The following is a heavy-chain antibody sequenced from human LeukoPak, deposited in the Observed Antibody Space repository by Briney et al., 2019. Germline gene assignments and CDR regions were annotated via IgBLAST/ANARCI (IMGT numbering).Heavy chain of an antibody. CDR2: ISYDGSDK. D-gene: IGHD6-13*01. Sequence: GGSLRLSCAASGFTFSTYAVHWVRQAPGKGLEWVALISYDGSDKYYADSVKGRFTISRDNSKNTLYLQMNSLRAEDTAVYYCANARYYSGNWYGHDYWGQGTLVTVSS. CDR1: GFTFSTYA. J-gene: IGHJ4*02. V-gene: IGHV3-30-3*01. CDR3: ANARYYSGNWYGHDY.